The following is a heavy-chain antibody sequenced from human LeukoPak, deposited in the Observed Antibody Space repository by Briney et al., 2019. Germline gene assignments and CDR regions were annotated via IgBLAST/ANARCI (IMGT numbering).Heavy chain of an antibody. D-gene: IGHD6-25*01. CDR1: GGSISSGGYY. CDR2: INHSGST. V-gene: IGHV4-34*01. Sequence: SETLSLTCTVFGGSISSGGYYWSWIRQPPGKGLEWIGEINHSGSTNYNPSLKSRVTISVDTSKNQFSLKLSSVTAADTAVYYCARWDIAASADYWGQGTLVTVSS. CDR3: ARWDIAASADY. J-gene: IGHJ4*02.